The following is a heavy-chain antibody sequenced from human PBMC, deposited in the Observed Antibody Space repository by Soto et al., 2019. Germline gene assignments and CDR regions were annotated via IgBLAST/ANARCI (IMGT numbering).Heavy chain of an antibody. D-gene: IGHD2-2*01. J-gene: IGHJ4*02. CDR2: IYPGDSDT. V-gene: IGHV5-51*03. CDR3: ARLGGYCSSTKCYGGGDY. CDR1: GYSFTSYW. Sequence: EVQLVQSGAEVKKPGESLKISCKGSGYSFTSYWIGWVRQMPGKGLEWMGIIYPGDSDTRYSPSFQGQVTISADKSISTAYRQWSSLKASYTAMYYCARLGGYCSSTKCYGGGDYWGQGTQVTVSS.